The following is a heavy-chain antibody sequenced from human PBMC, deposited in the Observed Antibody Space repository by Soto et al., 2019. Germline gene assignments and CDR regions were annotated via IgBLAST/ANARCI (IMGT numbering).Heavy chain of an antibody. Sequence: SETLSLTCAVSGVSISSYYWSWIRQSPGKGLEWIGYNYYSGTTNYNPSLKSRVTISVNTSKNQFSLRLTSVTAADTAVYYCVREAYIGYGHAIDVGGPGTLVTVSS. CDR1: GVSISSYY. CDR3: VREAYIGYGHAIDV. J-gene: IGHJ4*02. D-gene: IGHD5-12*01. CDR2: NYYSGTT. V-gene: IGHV4-59*01.